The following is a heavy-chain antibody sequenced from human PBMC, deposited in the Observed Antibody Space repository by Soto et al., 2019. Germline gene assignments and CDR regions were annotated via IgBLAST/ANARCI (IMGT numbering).Heavy chain of an antibody. V-gene: IGHV3-7*01. Sequence: EVQLVESGGGLVQPGGSLRLSCAASGIIFSNYWMSWVRQAPGKGLEWVANIKEDGSEKYYVDSVKGRFTVSRDNAKNSLYLQMTSLRAEDTAVYSCARDLVGRSDYWRQGTLVTVSS. CDR3: ARDLVGRSDY. J-gene: IGHJ4*02. CDR2: IKEDGSEK. CDR1: GIIFSNYW.